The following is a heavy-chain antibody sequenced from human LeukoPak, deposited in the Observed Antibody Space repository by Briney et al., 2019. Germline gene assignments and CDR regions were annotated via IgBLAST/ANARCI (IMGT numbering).Heavy chain of an antibody. CDR1: GGTFSSYA. Sequence: ASVKVSCKASGGTFSSYAISWVRQAPGQGLEWMGGIIPIFGTANYAQKFQGRVTITADKSTSTAYMELSSLRSEDTAVYYCASQRSVGYDFWSGYSGYMDVWGKGTTVTVSS. J-gene: IGHJ6*03. D-gene: IGHD3-3*01. CDR3: ASQRSVGYDFWSGYSGYMDV. CDR2: IIPIFGTA. V-gene: IGHV1-69*06.